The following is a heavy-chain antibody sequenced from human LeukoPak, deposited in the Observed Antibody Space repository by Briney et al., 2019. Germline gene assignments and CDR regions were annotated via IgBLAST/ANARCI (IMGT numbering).Heavy chain of an antibody. J-gene: IGHJ4*02. CDR3: AKQGTTTFFDN. CDR1: GFTFSDYY. CDR2: IYNTGST. V-gene: IGHV4-59*01. D-gene: IGHD1/OR15-1a*01. Sequence: KPGGSLRLSCAASGFTFSDYYMSWIRQAPGKGLEWVGYIYNTGSTHYNPSFKSRVTISVDTSKNQFSLKLSSVTAADTAVYYCAKQGTTTFFDNWGQGTLVTVSS.